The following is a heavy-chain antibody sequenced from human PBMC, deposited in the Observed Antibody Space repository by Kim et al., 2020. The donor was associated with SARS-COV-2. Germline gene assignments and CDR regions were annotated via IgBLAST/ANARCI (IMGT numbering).Heavy chain of an antibody. CDR1: GYTFTSYG. V-gene: IGHV1-18*04. CDR3: AIPGRRTSCYACIDY. J-gene: IGHJ4*02. CDR2: ISAYNGNT. Sequence: ASVKVSCKASGYTFTSYGISWVRQAPGQGLEWMGWISAYNGNTNYAQKLQGRVTMTTDTSTSTAYMELRSLRSDDTAVYYCAIPGRRTSCYACIDYWGQGTLVTVSS. D-gene: IGHD2-2*01.